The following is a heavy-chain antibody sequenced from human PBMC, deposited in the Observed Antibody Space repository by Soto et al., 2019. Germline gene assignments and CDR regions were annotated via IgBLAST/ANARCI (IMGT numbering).Heavy chain of an antibody. Sequence: GPSVKVSCKASGGTFSSYAISWVRQAPGQGLEWMGGIIPIFGTANYAQKFQGRVTITADKSTSTAYMELSSLRSEDTAVYYCARYKLVSRTSRTSLYYFDYWGQGTLVTVSS. D-gene: IGHD1-20*01. J-gene: IGHJ4*02. CDR1: GGTFSSYA. V-gene: IGHV1-69*06. CDR2: IIPIFGTA. CDR3: ARYKLVSRTSRTSLYYFDY.